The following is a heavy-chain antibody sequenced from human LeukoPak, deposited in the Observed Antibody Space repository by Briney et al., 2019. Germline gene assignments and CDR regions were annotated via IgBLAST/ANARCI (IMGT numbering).Heavy chain of an antibody. J-gene: IGHJ4*02. V-gene: IGHV4-30-4*01. CDR2: IYYSGST. CDR3: AREVVQEEMAPNVHFDY. D-gene: IGHD5-24*01. CDR1: GGSISSGDYY. Sequence: PSETLFLTCTVSGGSISSGDYYWSWIRQPPGKGLEWIGYIYYSGSTYYNPSLKSRVTISVDTSKNQFSLKLSSVTAADTAVYYCAREVVQEEMAPNVHFDYWGQGTLVTVSS.